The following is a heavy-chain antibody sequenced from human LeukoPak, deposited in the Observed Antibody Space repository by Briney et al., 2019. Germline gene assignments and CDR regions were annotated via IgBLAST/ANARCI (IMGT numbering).Heavy chain of an antibody. Sequence: GESLKISCKGSGYSSTSYWIGWVRQMPGKGLEWMGIIYPGDSDTRYSPSFQGQVTISADKSISTAYLQWSSLKASDTAMYYCARLIREGAAADNPFDPWGQGTLVTVSS. CDR3: ARLIREGAAADNPFDP. D-gene: IGHD6-13*01. V-gene: IGHV5-51*01. CDR2: IYPGDSDT. J-gene: IGHJ5*02. CDR1: GYSSTSYW.